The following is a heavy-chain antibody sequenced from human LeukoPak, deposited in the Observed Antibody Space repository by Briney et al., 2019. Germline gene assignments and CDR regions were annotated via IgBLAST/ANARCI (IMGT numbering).Heavy chain of an antibody. CDR3: ARRRAEGGSNGHFNWFDP. D-gene: IGHD6-13*01. Sequence: SETVSLTCTVSGDSISSYFWNWIRQPPGKGLEWIGYVSYCGSTNYTLSFKSRVTISVDTSKTQFSLKLNSVTAADTAVYYCARRRAEGGSNGHFNWFDPWGQGTLVTVSS. V-gene: IGHV4-59*08. CDR2: VSYCGST. J-gene: IGHJ5*02. CDR1: GDSISSYF.